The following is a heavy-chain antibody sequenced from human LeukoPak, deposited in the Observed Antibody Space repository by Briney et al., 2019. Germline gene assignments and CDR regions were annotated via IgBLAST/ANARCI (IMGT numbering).Heavy chain of an antibody. CDR1: GYTFTSYA. V-gene: IGHV1-3*01. D-gene: IGHD3-22*01. J-gene: IGHJ1*01. Sequence: ASVKVSCKASGYTFTSYALHWVRQAPGQRLEWMGWINAGNGNTKYSQKFQGRVTITRDTSASTAYMELSSLRSEDTAVYYCAREVYYDTQYFQHWGQGTLVTVSS. CDR3: AREVYYDTQYFQH. CDR2: INAGNGNT.